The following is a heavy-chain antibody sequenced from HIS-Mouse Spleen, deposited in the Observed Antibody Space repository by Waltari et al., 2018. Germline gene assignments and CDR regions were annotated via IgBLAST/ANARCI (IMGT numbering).Heavy chain of an antibody. Sequence: QLQLQESGPGLVKPSETLSLTCTVSGGSISSSSYYWGWIRQPPGKGLEWIGSIYSSGSPYHTPPLKSRVTISVDTSKNQFSLKRSSVTAADTAVYYCAREIPYSSSWYDWYFDLWGRGTLVTVSS. CDR1: GGSISSSSYY. V-gene: IGHV4-39*07. J-gene: IGHJ2*01. D-gene: IGHD6-13*01. CDR2: IYSSGSP. CDR3: AREIPYSSSWYDWYFDL.